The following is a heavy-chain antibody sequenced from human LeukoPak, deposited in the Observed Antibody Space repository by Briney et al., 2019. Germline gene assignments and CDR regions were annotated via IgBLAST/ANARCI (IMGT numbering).Heavy chain of an antibody. CDR3: ARSGYSYGYGDY. CDR2: INHSGST. CDR1: GGSFSGYY. Sequence: SETLSLTCAVYGGSFSGYYWSWIRQPPGKGLEWIGEINHSGSTNYNPSLKSRVTISVDTSKNQFSLKLSSVTAADTAVYYCARSGYSYGYGDYWGQGTLVTVSS. V-gene: IGHV4-34*01. J-gene: IGHJ4*02. D-gene: IGHD5-18*01.